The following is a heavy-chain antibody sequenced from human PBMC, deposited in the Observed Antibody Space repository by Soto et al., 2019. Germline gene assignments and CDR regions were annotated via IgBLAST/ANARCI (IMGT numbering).Heavy chain of an antibody. CDR1: GFTFSSYA. CDR3: ARISRRSSSGYPNSFDY. CDR2: ISGSGGGT. D-gene: IGHD6-25*01. Sequence: GGSLRLSCAASGFTFSSYAMNWVRQAPGKGLEWVSTISGSGGGTYYADSVKSRLTISRDNSKNTLYLQMNSLRAEDTAVYYCARISRRSSSGYPNSFDYWGQGTLVTVSS. V-gene: IGHV3-23*01. J-gene: IGHJ4*02.